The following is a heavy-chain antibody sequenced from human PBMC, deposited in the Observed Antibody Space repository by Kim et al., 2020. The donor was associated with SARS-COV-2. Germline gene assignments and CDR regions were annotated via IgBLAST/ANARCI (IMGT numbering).Heavy chain of an antibody. J-gene: IGHJ5*02. CDR2: GST. V-gene: IGHV4-34*01. Sequence: GSTNYNPALKRRVTISVDTSKKQLSLKLSSVTAADTAVYYWARGEFWFDPWGQGTLVTVSS. CDR3: ARGEFWFDP.